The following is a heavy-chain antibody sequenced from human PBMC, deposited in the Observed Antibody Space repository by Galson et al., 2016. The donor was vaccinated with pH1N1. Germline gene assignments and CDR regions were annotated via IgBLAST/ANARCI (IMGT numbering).Heavy chain of an antibody. CDR2: ISGRGGNI. D-gene: IGHD3-10*01. CDR1: GLTFKNFV. CDR3: AKDRSQEFLHLPMAGFDV. V-gene: IGHV3-23*01. J-gene: IGHJ3*01. Sequence: LRLSCAASGLTFKNFVMSWVRQGPGKGLGWVSAISGRGGNIYYDDSVKGRFTISRDNFKNTLYLEMKNLRADDTAIYYCAKDRSQEFLHLPMAGFDVWGQGIMVTVSS.